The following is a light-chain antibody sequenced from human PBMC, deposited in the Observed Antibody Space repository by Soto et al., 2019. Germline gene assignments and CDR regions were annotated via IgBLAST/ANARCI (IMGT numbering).Light chain of an antibody. CDR2: DAS. J-gene: IGKJ4*01. V-gene: IGKV3-11*01. Sequence: EIVLPQSPATLSLSPGERATLSCRASQSVGTYLAWYQQKPGQAPRLLIYDASNKATGIPARFSGSGSGTDFTLTITSLEPEDFAVYYCQQRSNWPLTFGGGPKVEIK. CDR3: QQRSNWPLT. CDR1: QSVGTY.